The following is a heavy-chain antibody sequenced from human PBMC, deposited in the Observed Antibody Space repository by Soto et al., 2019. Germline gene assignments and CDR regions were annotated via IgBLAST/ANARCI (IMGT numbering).Heavy chain of an antibody. CDR2: IYYSGST. CDR1: GGSISSGDYY. CDR3: ARWRGYDFWSGYSNSPFDY. Sequence: QVQLQESGPGLVKPSQTLSLTCTVSGGSISSGDYYWSWIRQPPGKGLEWIGYIYYSGSTYYNPSLKSRVTISVDTSKNQFSLKLSSVTAADTAVYYCARWRGYDFWSGYSNSPFDYWGQGTLVTVSS. D-gene: IGHD3-3*01. J-gene: IGHJ4*02. V-gene: IGHV4-30-4*01.